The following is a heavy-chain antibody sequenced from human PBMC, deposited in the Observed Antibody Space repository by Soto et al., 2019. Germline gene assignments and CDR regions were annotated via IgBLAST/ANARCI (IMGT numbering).Heavy chain of an antibody. CDR1: GGSMSSSNW. V-gene: IGHV4-4*02. D-gene: IGHD4-17*01. J-gene: IGHJ4*02. Sequence: QVQLQESGPGLVKPSGTLSLTCTVSGGSMSSSNWWNWVRQPPGKGLEWIGEAHHSGRTNYNPSPXSRVXIXLDKSTNHCSLTLSSVTAADTAVYYCARSEATVLDNWGQGTLVTVSS. CDR2: AHHSGRT. CDR3: ARSEATVLDN.